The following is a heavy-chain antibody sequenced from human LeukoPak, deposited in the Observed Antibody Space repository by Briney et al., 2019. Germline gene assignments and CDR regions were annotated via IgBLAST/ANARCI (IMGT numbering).Heavy chain of an antibody. V-gene: IGHV5-51*01. CDR1: GYSFSSYW. J-gene: IGHJ4*02. Sequence: GESLKISCKASGYSFSSYWIDWVRQMPGKGLEWMGFIYPGDSDTRYGPSFQGQVTISVDKSIGTAYLQWSSLKASDTAMYYCARGNTNFEYWGQGTLVTVSS. CDR2: IYPGDSDT. CDR3: ARGNTNFEY. D-gene: IGHD2-8*01.